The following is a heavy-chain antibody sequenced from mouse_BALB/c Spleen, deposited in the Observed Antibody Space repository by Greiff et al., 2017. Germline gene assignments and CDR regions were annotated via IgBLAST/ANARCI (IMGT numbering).Heavy chain of an antibody. CDR2: ISSGGSYT. Sequence: DVHLVESGGDLVKPGGSLKLSCAASGFTFSSYGMSWVRQTPDKRLEWVATISSGGSYTYYPDSVKGRFTISRDNAKNTLYLQMSSLKSEDTAMYYCARPGSSSYWYFDVWGAGTTVTVSS. V-gene: IGHV5-6*01. CDR3: ARPGSSSYWYFDV. CDR1: GFTFSSYG. D-gene: IGHD1-1*01. J-gene: IGHJ1*01.